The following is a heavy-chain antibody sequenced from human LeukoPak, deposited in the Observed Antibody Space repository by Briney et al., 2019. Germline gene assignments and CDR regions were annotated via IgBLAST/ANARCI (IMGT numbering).Heavy chain of an antibody. Sequence: GRSLRLSCAASGFTFSHYAIHWVRQAPGKGLEWVAVISYDGSNKLYADSVKGRFTVSRDNAKNTLYLQVNNLRAEDTAVYYCARGPNSNWSGLDFWGQGTLLTVSS. V-gene: IGHV3-30-3*01. CDR1: GFTFSHYA. J-gene: IGHJ4*02. D-gene: IGHD6-6*01. CDR2: ISYDGSNK. CDR3: ARGPNSNWSGLDF.